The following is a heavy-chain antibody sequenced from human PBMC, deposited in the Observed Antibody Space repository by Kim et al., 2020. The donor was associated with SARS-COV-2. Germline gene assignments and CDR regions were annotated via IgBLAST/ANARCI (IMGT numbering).Heavy chain of an antibody. D-gene: IGHD3-16*02. V-gene: IGHV4-4*07. Sequence: YNSGRTNYHPSLQSRVTMSVDMSKNQFALKLSSVTAADTAVYYCASALGHWGQGTLVTVSS. CDR3: ASALGH. CDR2: YNSGRT. J-gene: IGHJ4*02.